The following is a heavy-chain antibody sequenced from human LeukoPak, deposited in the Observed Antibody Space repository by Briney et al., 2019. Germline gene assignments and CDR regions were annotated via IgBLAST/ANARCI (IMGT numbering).Heavy chain of an antibody. Sequence: ASVTVSCTASGYTFTGYYMHWVRQAPGQGLEWMGWINPNSGGTNYAQKFQGWVTMTRDTSISTAYMELSRLRSDDTAVYYCARGYERPGDAYWFDPWGQGTLVTVSS. CDR3: ARGYERPGDAYWFDP. CDR1: GYTFTGYY. J-gene: IGHJ5*02. CDR2: INPNSGGT. D-gene: IGHD1-1*01. V-gene: IGHV1-2*04.